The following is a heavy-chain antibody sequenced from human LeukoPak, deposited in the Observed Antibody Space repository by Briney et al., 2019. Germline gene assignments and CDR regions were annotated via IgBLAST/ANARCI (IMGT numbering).Heavy chain of an antibody. J-gene: IGHJ4*02. V-gene: IGHV1-46*01. D-gene: IGHD3-9*01. Sequence: ASVKVSCKASGYTFTSYYMHWVRQAPGQGLEWMGIINPSGGSTSYAQKFEGRVTMTRDMSTSTVYMELSSLRSDDTAVYYCARALRGNDILTGYPIDYWGQGTLVTVSS. CDR1: GYTFTSYY. CDR3: ARALRGNDILTGYPIDY. CDR2: INPSGGST.